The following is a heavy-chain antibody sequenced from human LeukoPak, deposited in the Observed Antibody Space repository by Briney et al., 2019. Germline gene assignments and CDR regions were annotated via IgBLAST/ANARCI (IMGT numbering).Heavy chain of an antibody. Sequence: SETLSLTCSVSGFSISNGYYWGWIRQPPGKGLDWIGIVYHSGSTYYNPSLKSRVTISVDTSKSQFSLKLSSVTAADTAVYYCARVSLRAFDIWGQGTMVTVSS. CDR2: VYHSGST. J-gene: IGHJ3*02. V-gene: IGHV4-38-2*02. CDR1: GFSISNGYY. CDR3: ARVSLRAFDI.